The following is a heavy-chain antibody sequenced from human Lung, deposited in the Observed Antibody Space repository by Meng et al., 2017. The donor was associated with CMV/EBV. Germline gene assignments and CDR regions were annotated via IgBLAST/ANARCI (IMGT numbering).Heavy chain of an antibody. CDR2: FDPEDGET. D-gene: IGHD2-21*02. CDR3: VTDDLCSGGDCSVGY. CDR1: GYNIIELS. Sequence: ASVKVSXKVSGYNIIELSMQWVRQAPGKGLEWMGGFDPEDGETIFAQKFQGRVRLTEDTSTNTAYMELRSLTSADTAVYYCVTDDLCSGGDCSVGYWGQGVXVTGSS. J-gene: IGHJ4*02. V-gene: IGHV1-24*01.